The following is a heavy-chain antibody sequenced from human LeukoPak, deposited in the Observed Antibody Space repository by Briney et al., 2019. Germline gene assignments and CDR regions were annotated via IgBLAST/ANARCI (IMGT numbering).Heavy chain of an antibody. Sequence: GGSLRLSCAASGFTFSSYAMSWVRQAPGKGLEWVSAISGGGGSTYYADSVKGRFTISRDNSKNTLYLQMNSLRAEDTAVYYCAKDEHYYDSSAHEYFQHWGQGTLVTVSS. V-gene: IGHV3-23*01. CDR1: GFTFSSYA. D-gene: IGHD3-22*01. CDR2: ISGGGGST. J-gene: IGHJ1*01. CDR3: AKDEHYYDSSAHEYFQH.